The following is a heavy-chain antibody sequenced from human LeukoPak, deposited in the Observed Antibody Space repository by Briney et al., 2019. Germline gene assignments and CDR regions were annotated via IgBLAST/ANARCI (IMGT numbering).Heavy chain of an antibody. Sequence: PSETLSLTCTVSGDSITRSSDYWGWIRQPPGKGPEWIGSVYYIGSTFYNPSLKSRLTISIDTSKNQFSLKLRSVTAADTAVYYCAREDAEQMDNSFDIWGQGTMVTVSS. V-gene: IGHV4-39*07. CDR1: GDSITRSSDY. D-gene: IGHD5-24*01. CDR2: VYYIGST. J-gene: IGHJ3*02. CDR3: AREDAEQMDNSFDI.